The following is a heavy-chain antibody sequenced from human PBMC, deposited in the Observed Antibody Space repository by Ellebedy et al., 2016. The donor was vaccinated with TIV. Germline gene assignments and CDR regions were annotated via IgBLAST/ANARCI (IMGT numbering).Heavy chain of an antibody. CDR2: ISWNSGSI. V-gene: IGHV3-9*03. D-gene: IGHD3-16*02. CDR3: ARERYDYVWGSYRTPRGMDV. Sequence: GGSLRLSCAASGFTFDDYAMHWVRQAPGKGLEWVSGISWNSGSIVYADSVKGRFTISRDNAKNSLYLQMNSLRAEDMAVYYCARERYDYVWGSYRTPRGMDVWGQGTTVTVSS. J-gene: IGHJ6*02. CDR1: GFTFDDYA.